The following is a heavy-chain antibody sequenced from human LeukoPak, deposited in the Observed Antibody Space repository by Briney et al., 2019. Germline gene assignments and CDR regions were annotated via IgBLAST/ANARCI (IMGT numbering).Heavy chain of an antibody. J-gene: IGHJ1*01. V-gene: IGHV3-48*04. CDR1: GFTFSSYS. CDR3: VRDGAVVTSGSYPWRYFQY. D-gene: IGHD3-10*01. Sequence: GGSLRLSCAASGFTFSSYSMYWVRQAPGKGLEWVSYISSSSSTIYYADSVKGRFTVSRDNAKNSLYLQMNTLRAEDTAVYYCVRDGAVVTSGSYPWRYFQYWGLGTLVTVSS. CDR2: ISSSSSTI.